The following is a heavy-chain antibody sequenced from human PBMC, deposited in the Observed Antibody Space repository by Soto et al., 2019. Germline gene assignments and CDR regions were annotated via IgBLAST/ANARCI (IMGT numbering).Heavy chain of an antibody. V-gene: IGHV1-2*04. Sequence: ASVKVSFKASGYTFTGYYMHWVRQAPGQGLEWMGWINPNRGGTNYAQKFQGWVTMTRDTSISTAYMELSRLRSDDTAVYYCARDLLSGSEPKVYFDLWGRGTLVTVSS. CDR3: ARDLLSGSEPKVYFDL. D-gene: IGHD1-26*01. J-gene: IGHJ2*01. CDR2: INPNRGGT. CDR1: GYTFTGYY.